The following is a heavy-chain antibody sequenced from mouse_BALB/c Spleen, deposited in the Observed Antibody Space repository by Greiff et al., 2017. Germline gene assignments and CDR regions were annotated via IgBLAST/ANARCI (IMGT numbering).Heavy chain of an antibody. CDR3: ARDYYGSSSYAMDY. D-gene: IGHD1-1*01. CDR1: GFTFSSYA. Sequence: EVMLVESGGGLVKPGGSLKLSCAASGFTFSSYAMSWVRQTPEKRLEWVASISSGGSTYYPDSVKGRFTTSRDNARNILYLQMSSLRSEDTAMYYCARDYYGSSSYAMDYWGQGTSVTVSS. V-gene: IGHV5-6-5*01. J-gene: IGHJ4*01. CDR2: ISSGGST.